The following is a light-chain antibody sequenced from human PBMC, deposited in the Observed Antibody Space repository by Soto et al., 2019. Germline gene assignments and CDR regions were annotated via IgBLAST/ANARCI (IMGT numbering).Light chain of an antibody. CDR3: QQYNNWHTWT. Sequence: EIVVTQSPVTLSVSPGERATLSCRASQSIYRNLAWYQQKTDQAPRLLXYGASTRANGIPVRFSGSGSGTELTLTISSLQSEDFAVYDCQQYNNWHTWTFGQGTKVDIK. CDR1: QSIYRN. CDR2: GAS. J-gene: IGKJ1*01. V-gene: IGKV3-15*01.